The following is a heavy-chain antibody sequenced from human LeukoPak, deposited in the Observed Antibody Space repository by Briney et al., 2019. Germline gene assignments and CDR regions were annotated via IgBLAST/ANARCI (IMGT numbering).Heavy chain of an antibody. V-gene: IGHV4-39*01. Sequence: PSEALSLTCTVSGASVSNTAFYWGWIRQTPGKGLEWIGSGLYPGTTYYNPSLKSRVTILMDASKSQFSLKVNSVTAADTGLYYCARRGTSMNKSFDYWGQGTLVTVSS. CDR3: ARRGTSMNKSFDY. CDR1: GASVSNTAFY. J-gene: IGHJ4*02. CDR2: GLYPGTT. D-gene: IGHD3-16*01.